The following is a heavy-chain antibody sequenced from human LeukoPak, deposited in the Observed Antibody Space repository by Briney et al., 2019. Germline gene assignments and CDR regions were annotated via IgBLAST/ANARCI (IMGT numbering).Heavy chain of an antibody. J-gene: IGHJ4*02. CDR1: GGSFSGYY. V-gene: IGHV4-34*01. CDR3: ARGPGSNYGDFDY. Sequence: SETLSLTCAVYGGSFSGYYWSWIRQPPGKGLEWIGEINHSGSTNYNPSLKSRVTISVDTSKNQFSLKLSSVTAADTAVYYCARGPGSNYGDFDYWGQGTLVTVFS. D-gene: IGHD4-4*01. CDR2: INHSGST.